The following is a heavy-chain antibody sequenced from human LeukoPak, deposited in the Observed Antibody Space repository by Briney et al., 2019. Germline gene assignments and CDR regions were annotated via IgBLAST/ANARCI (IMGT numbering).Heavy chain of an antibody. CDR2: IYTSWST. Sequence: SETLSLTCTVSSGSISNYDWSWIRHPSGKGLEWIGRIYTSWSTNYNPALKSRVTMSVDTSKKQFSLKLSSVTAADTAVYYCARLTSSWYQDWYFDLWGRDTLVTVSS. V-gene: IGHV4-4*07. CDR1: SGSISNYD. D-gene: IGHD6-13*01. CDR3: ARLTSSWYQDWYFDL. J-gene: IGHJ2*01.